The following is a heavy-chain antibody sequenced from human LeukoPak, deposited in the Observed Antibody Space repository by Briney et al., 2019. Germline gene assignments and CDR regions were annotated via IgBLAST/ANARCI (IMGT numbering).Heavy chain of an antibody. Sequence: GASVKVSCKASGYTFTERGISWMRHVPGQGLKWMGWISATSGNTYYAQTFQDGVTMTTDASTSTAYMELRDLTADDTAVYYCARSLWFGDYFDYWGQGTLVTVSS. CDR2: ISATSGNT. D-gene: IGHD3-10*01. V-gene: IGHV1-18*01. CDR3: ARSLWFGDYFDY. J-gene: IGHJ4*02. CDR1: GYTFTERG.